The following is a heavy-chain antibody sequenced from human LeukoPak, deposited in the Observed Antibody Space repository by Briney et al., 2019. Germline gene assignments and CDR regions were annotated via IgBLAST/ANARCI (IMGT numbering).Heavy chain of an antibody. CDR3: ARVPSVYDFWSGSYYYYYMDV. CDR1: GFTFSSYS. CDR2: ISSSSGYI. Sequence: GSLRLSCAASGFTFSSYSMNWVRQAPGKGLEWVSSISSSSGYIYYADSVKGRFTISRDNAKNSLYLQMNSLRAEDTAVYYCARVPSVYDFWSGSYYYYYMDVWGKGTTVTVSS. J-gene: IGHJ6*03. D-gene: IGHD3-3*01. V-gene: IGHV3-21*01.